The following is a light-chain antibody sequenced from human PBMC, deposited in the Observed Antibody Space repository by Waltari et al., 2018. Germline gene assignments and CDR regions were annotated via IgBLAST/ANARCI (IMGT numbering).Light chain of an antibody. J-gene: IGKJ4*01. V-gene: IGKV2-28*01. CDR3: MQALQTPLT. Sequence: DIVRTQSPLSLPVTPGEPASISCRSSQGLLHTNGYNYMDWYLQNPGQSPQVLIYWGSNRATGVPDRFSGSGSGTDFTLNISRVEAEDVGVYYCMQALQTPLTFGGGTKVEIK. CDR1: QGLLHTNGYNY. CDR2: WGS.